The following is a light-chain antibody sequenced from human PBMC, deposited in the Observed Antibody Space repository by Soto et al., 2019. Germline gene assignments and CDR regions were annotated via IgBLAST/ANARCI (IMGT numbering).Light chain of an antibody. CDR3: SAYAASNNLGV. Sequence: QSALTQPPSASGSPGQSVTISCIGTSSDDGGYNYVSWYQQHPGKAPKLMIYEVSKRPSGVPERFSGSKSGNTASLSVSGLQAEDEADYYCSAYAASNNLGVFGGGTKLTVL. CDR1: SSDDGGYNY. CDR2: EVS. V-gene: IGLV2-8*01. J-gene: IGLJ2*01.